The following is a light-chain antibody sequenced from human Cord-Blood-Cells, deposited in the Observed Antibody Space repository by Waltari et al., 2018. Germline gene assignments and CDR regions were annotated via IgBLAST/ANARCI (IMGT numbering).Light chain of an antibody. Sequence: DIQMTQSPSSLSASVGARVTITCQASQDISNYLNWYQQKPGKVPKLLIYDASNLETGVPSRFSGSGSGTDFTFTISSLQPEDIATYYCQQYDNLPYTFGQGTKLEIK. J-gene: IGKJ2*01. CDR2: DAS. CDR1: QDISNY. V-gene: IGKV1-33*01. CDR3: QQYDNLPYT.